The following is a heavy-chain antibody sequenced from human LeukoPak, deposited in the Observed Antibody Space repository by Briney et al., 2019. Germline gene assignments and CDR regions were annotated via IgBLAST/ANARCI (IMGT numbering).Heavy chain of an antibody. CDR2: ISYDGSNK. D-gene: IGHD1-1*01. J-gene: IGHJ4*02. Sequence: PGGSLRLSCAASGFTVSSNYMSWVRQAPGKGLEWVAVISYDGSNKYYADSVKGRFTISRDNSKNTLYLQMNSLRAEDTAVYYCAKDSERAADYWGQGTLVTVSS. CDR1: GFTVSSNY. CDR3: AKDSERAADY. V-gene: IGHV3-30*18.